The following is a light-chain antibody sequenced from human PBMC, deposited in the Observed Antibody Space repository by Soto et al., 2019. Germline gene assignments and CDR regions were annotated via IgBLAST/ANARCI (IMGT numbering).Light chain of an antibody. V-gene: IGKV3-15*01. CDR3: QHYNDWPPWT. J-gene: IGKJ1*01. Sequence: EVVMTQSPATLSVSPGERATLSCRASQSVSINLAWYQQKPGQAPRLLIYGASTRAPGIPARLSASGSGTEFTLTISSLQSADVAVYYCQHYNDWPPWTFGQGTKVEIK. CDR1: QSVSIN. CDR2: GAS.